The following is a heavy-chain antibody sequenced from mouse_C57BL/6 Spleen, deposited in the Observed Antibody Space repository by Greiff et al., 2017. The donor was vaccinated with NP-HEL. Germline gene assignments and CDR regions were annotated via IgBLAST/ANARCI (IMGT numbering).Heavy chain of an antibody. Sequence: DVKLVESGGGLVQPGGSLSLSCAASGFTFTDYYMSWVRQPPGKALEWLGFIRNKANGYTTEYSASVKGRFTISRDNSQSILYLQMNALRAEDSANYYCARYSSGRGYAMDYWGQGTSVTVSS. CDR1: GFTFTDYY. V-gene: IGHV7-3*01. CDR2: IRNKANGYTT. D-gene: IGHD3-2*02. CDR3: ARYSSGRGYAMDY. J-gene: IGHJ4*01.